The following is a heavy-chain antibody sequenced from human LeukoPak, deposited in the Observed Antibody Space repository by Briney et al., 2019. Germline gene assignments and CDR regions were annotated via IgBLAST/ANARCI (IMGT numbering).Heavy chain of an antibody. J-gene: IGHJ3*02. CDR3: ARVHSSGWYLGDAFDI. CDR1: GFTFSNAW. D-gene: IGHD6-19*01. Sequence: GGSLRLSCAASGFTFSNAWMSWVRQAPGKGLEWVSAISGSGGSTYYADSVKGRFTISRDNSKNTLYLQMNSLRAEDTAVYYCARVHSSGWYLGDAFDIWGQGTMVTVSS. V-gene: IGHV3-23*01. CDR2: ISGSGGST.